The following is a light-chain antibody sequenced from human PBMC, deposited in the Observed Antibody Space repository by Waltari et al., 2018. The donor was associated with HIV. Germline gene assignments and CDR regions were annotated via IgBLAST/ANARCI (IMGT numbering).Light chain of an antibody. CDR2: LSS. CDR3: MQSLQSPWT. J-gene: IGKJ1*01. Sequence: IVITQSPVSLPVIVGEPASISCRSSQSLRHSNGNNYLEWYVQKPGRSPQRLMYLSSNRASGVPDRLSGSGSGTHFTLRISRVAAEDVGVYYCMQSLQSPWTFGQGTKVEIK. V-gene: IGKV2-28*01. CDR1: QSLRHSNGNNY.